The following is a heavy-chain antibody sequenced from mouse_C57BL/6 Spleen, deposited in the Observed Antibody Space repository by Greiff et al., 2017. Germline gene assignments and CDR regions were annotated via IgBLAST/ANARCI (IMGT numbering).Heavy chain of an antibody. CDR1: GYTFTSYW. CDR2: IDPSDSYT. D-gene: IGHD2-3*01. V-gene: IGHV1-50*01. J-gene: IGHJ4*01. CDR3: ARSDGPYAMDY. Sequence: VKLQQPGAELVKPGASVKLSCKASGYTFTSYWMQWVKQRPGQGLEWIGEIDPSDSYTNYNQKFKGKATLTVDTSSSTAYMQLSSLTSEDSAVYYCARSDGPYAMDYWGQGTSVTVSS.